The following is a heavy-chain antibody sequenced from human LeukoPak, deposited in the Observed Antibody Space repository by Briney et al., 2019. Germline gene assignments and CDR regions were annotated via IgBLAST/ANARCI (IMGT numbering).Heavy chain of an antibody. CDR3: AVTASIYY. Sequence: SETLSLTCTLSGGSISSSSYYWGWIRQPPGKGLEWIGSIYYSGSTYYNPSLKSRVTISVDTSKNQFSLKLSSVTAADTAVYYCAVTASIYYWGQGTLVTVSS. V-gene: IGHV4-39*01. CDR1: GGSISSSSYY. CDR2: IYYSGST. D-gene: IGHD2-21*02. J-gene: IGHJ4*02.